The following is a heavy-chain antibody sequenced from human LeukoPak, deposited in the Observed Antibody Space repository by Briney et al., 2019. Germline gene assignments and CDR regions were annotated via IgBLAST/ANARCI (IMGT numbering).Heavy chain of an antibody. Sequence: GGSLRLSCAASGFIFNNEWMDWVRQAPGKGLEWVANIRADGTEKYYVDSVKGRFTISRDNAKNSLYLQMNSLRPEDTAVYYCARELFGGEIDPWGQGTLVTVSS. V-gene: IGHV3-7*01. CDR2: IRADGTEK. D-gene: IGHD2-21*01. CDR1: GFIFNNEW. CDR3: ARELFGGEIDP. J-gene: IGHJ5*02.